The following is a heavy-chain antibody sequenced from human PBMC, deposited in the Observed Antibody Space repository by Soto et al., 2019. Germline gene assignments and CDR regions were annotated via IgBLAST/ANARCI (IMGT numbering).Heavy chain of an antibody. CDR1: GFTFSSYA. D-gene: IGHD6-19*01. J-gene: IGHJ4*02. Sequence: GGSLRLSCAASGFTFSSYAMHWVRQAPGKGLEWVAVISYDGSNKYYADSVKGRFTISRDNSKNTLYLQMNSLRAEDTAVYYCAKDPHPGVAVALTYWGQGTLVTVSS. CDR3: AKDPHPGVAVALTY. CDR2: ISYDGSNK. V-gene: IGHV3-30-3*01.